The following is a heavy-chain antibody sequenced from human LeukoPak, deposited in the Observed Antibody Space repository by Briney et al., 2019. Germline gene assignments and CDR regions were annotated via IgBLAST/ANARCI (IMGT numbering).Heavy chain of an antibody. CDR2: IYSGGST. CDR3: ARESGEMAIFDY. Sequence: GGSLRLFCAASGLIVSSNYMRWAREARGKGLEGVSVIYSGGSTYYADSVKGRFTISRDNSKNTLYLQMNSLRAEDTAVYYCARESGEMAIFDYWGQGTLVTVSS. V-gene: IGHV3-66*02. D-gene: IGHD5-24*01. CDR1: GLIVSSNY. J-gene: IGHJ4*02.